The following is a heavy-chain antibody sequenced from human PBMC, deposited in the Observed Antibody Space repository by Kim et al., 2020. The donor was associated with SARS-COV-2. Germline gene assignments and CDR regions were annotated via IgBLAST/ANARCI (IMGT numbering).Heavy chain of an antibody. Sequence: RYADSGKGRFAIPRDNAKNRLYLQMNSLRAEDTAVECCVRLVVAAPFDFWGQGTLVTVSS. J-gene: IGHJ4*02. V-gene: IGHV3-74*01. CDR3: VRLVVAAPFDF. D-gene: IGHD2-15*01.